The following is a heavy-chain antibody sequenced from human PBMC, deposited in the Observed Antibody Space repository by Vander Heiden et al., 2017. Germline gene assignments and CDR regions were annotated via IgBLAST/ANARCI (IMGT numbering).Heavy chain of an antibody. CDR1: GGSISSYY. V-gene: IGHV4-4*07. D-gene: IGHD6-19*01. CDR2: IYTSGST. CDR3: ARGDISGWTDAFDI. Sequence: QVQLQASGPGLVKPSETLSLTCIVSGGSISSYYWSWIRQPAGKGLEWIGRIYTSGSTKYNPPLKSRVIMSVDTSKNQFSLKLTSVTAADTALYYCARGDISGWTDAFDIWGQGTMVTVSS. J-gene: IGHJ3*02.